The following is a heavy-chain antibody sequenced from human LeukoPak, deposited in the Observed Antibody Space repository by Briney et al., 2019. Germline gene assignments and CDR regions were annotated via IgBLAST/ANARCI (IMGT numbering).Heavy chain of an antibody. J-gene: IGHJ4*02. V-gene: IGHV3-23*01. D-gene: IGHD4/OR15-4a*01. CDR1: GFTFSTHA. Sequence: QPGGSLRLSCGASGFTFSTHAMDWVRQAPGKGLEWVSNISASGVTTYYADSVKGRFTISRDNSKYTLYLQMSYLRAEDTAVYYCAKIGTMVTYFDYWGQGTLVTVSS. CDR2: ISASGVTT. CDR3: AKIGTMVTYFDY.